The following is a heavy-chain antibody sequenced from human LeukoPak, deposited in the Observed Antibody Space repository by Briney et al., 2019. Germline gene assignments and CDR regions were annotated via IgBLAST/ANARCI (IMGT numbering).Heavy chain of an antibody. V-gene: IGHV3-23*01. CDR3: ARGRDGYNYGSADY. D-gene: IGHD5-24*01. CDR1: GFTFSSYG. J-gene: IGHJ4*02. Sequence: PGGSLRLSCAASGFTFSSYGMSWVRQAPGKGLEWVSAISGSGGSTYYADSVKGRFTISRDNSKNTLYLQMNSLRSEDTAVYYCARGRDGYNYGSADYWGQGTLVTVSS. CDR2: ISGSGGST.